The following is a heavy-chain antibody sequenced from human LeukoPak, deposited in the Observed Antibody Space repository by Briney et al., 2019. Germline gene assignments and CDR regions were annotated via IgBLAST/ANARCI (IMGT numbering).Heavy chain of an antibody. CDR2: ISSSSSYI. J-gene: IGHJ3*02. CDR3: ARDLDYGGDANAFDI. D-gene: IGHD4-23*01. CDR1: GFNFSIYT. Sequence: GGSLRLSCAASGFNFSIYTMNWVRRAPGKGLEWVSSISSSSSYIFYAGSVKGRFTISRDNAKNSLYLHMNSLRAEDTAVYFCARDLDYGGDANAFDIWGQGTMVTVSS. V-gene: IGHV3-21*01.